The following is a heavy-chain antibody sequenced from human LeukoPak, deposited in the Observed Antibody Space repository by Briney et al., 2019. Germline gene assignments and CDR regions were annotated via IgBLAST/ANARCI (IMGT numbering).Heavy chain of an antibody. CDR2: NSAYNGNT. J-gene: IGHJ5*02. CDR1: GYTFTSYG. D-gene: IGHD2-2*01. V-gene: IGHV1-18*01. Sequence: ASVKVSCKASGYTFTSYGISWVRQAPGQGLEWMGWNSAYNGNTNYAQKLQGRVTMTTDTSTSTAYMELRSLRSDDTAVYYCARDIVVVPAATDWFDPWGQGTLVTVTS. CDR3: ARDIVVVPAATDWFDP.